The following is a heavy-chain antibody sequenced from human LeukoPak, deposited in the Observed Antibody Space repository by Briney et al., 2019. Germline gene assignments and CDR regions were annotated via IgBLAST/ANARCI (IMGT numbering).Heavy chain of an antibody. Sequence: PSETLSLTCSVSGYSFSSGFYWSWIRQPPGKGLEWIGEINHSGSTNYNPSLKSRVTISVDTSKNQFSLKLSSVTAADTAVYYCARRVRGYSYGPYFDYWGQGTLVTVSS. V-gene: IGHV4-34*01. CDR1: GYSFSSGFY. CDR2: INHSGST. CDR3: ARRVRGYSYGPYFDY. J-gene: IGHJ4*02. D-gene: IGHD5-18*01.